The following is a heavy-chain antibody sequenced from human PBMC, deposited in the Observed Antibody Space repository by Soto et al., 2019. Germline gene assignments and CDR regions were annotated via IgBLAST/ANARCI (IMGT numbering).Heavy chain of an antibody. CDR1: GYSFSNYA. J-gene: IGHJ6*03. D-gene: IGHD2-2*01. V-gene: IGHV1-3*01. Sequence: QVQLVQSGAEVEKPGASVKVSCKASGYSFSNYAVHWVRQAPGQRLEWMGWVNAGNGNTGYSQTFQGRVTITRDTSARTSYLELSSLRSEDTAVYYCARGHLAVVPVASWYYYMDVWGKGTTVTVSS. CDR2: VNAGNGNT. CDR3: ARGHLAVVPVASWYYYMDV.